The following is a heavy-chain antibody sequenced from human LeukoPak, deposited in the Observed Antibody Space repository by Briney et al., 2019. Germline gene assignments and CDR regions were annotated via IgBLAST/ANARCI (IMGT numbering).Heavy chain of an antibody. V-gene: IGHV3-21*01. CDR1: GFTFSSYS. CDR2: ISSSSSYI. CDR3: AREEDYYGSGSYLDY. J-gene: IGHJ4*02. Sequence: GGSLRLSCAASGFTFSSYSMNWVRQAPGKGLEWVSSISSSSSYIYYADSVKGRFTISRDNAKNSLYLQMNSLRAEDTAVYYCAREEDYYGSGSYLDYWGQGTLVTVSS. D-gene: IGHD3-10*01.